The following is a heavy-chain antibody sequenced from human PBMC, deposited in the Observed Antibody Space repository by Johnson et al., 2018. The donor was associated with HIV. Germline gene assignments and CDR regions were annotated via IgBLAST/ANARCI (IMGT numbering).Heavy chain of an antibody. V-gene: IGHV3-15*01. J-gene: IGHJ3*02. CDR2: IKSKTDGGTT. D-gene: IGHD2-21*01. Sequence: VQLVESGGGLVKPGGSLRLSCAASGFTFSNAWMSWVRQAPGKGLEWVGRIKSKTDGGTTDYAAPVKGRFTISRDDSKNMLYLEMNSLKIEDTAVYYCSTGVIVWVAGAMLLPLHDAFDIWGQGTMVTVSS. CDR3: STGVIVWVAGAMLLPLHDAFDI. CDR1: GFTFSNAW.